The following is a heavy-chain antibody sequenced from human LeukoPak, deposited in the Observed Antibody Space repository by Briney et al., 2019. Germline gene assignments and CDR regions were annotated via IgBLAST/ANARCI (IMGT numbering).Heavy chain of an antibody. Sequence: ASVKVSCKVSGHTLTELSVHWVRQVPGKGLEWLGGFDIEDEKRWYERKFRGRVTVTENTSIDRAYMDLGGLTSDDTAVYFCTTEYMTSAWRWGYWGQGTLVIVSS. D-gene: IGHD3-16*01. CDR1: GHTLTELS. CDR3: TTEYMTSAWRWGY. V-gene: IGHV1-24*01. J-gene: IGHJ4*02. CDR2: FDIEDEKR.